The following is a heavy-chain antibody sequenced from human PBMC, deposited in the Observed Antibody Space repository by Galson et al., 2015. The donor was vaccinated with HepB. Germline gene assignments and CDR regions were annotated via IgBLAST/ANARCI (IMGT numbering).Heavy chain of an antibody. J-gene: IGHJ6*02. CDR1: GFTFRDYY. Sequence: SLRLSCAASGFTFRDYYMSWVRQAPGKGLDWVSYISSSGGHTNYADSVKGRFTISRDNAKNSLYLQMNSLRAEDTAVYFCAREWYYYDSSGPLVGRYHYGMDVWGQGTTVTVSS. D-gene: IGHD3-22*01. CDR2: ISSSGGHT. V-gene: IGHV3-11*06. CDR3: AREWYYYDSSGPLVGRYHYGMDV.